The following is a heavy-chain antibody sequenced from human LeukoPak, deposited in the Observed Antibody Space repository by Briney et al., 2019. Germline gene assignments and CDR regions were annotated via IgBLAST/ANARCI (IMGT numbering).Heavy chain of an antibody. D-gene: IGHD3-22*01. CDR3: AKGMDSSGFFDY. V-gene: IGHV3-23*01. CDR2: ISGSGGST. CDR1: GFTFRSYA. Sequence: GGSLRLSCAASGFTFRSYAMSWVRQAPGKGLEWVSAISGSGGSTYYADSVKGRFTISRDNPQNTLYLQMNSLRADDTAVYYCAKGMDSSGFFDYWGQGTLVTVSS. J-gene: IGHJ4*02.